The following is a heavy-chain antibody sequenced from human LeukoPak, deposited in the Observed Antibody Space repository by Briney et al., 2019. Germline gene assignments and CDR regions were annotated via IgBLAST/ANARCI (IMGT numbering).Heavy chain of an antibody. CDR2: ISGSGGST. CDR3: AKDHTPFRDYSDY. Sequence: PGGSLRLSCAASGFTFSSYAMSWVRRAPGKGLEWVSAISGSGGSTYYADSVKGRFTISRDNSKNTLYLQMNSLRAEDTAVYYCAKDHTPFRDYSDYWGQGTLVTVSS. J-gene: IGHJ4*02. D-gene: IGHD3-10*01. V-gene: IGHV3-23*01. CDR1: GFTFSSYA.